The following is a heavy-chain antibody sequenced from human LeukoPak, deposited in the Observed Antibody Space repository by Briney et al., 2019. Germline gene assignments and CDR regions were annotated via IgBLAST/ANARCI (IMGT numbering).Heavy chain of an antibody. V-gene: IGHV3-15*01. CDR3: TTDGAD. CDR2: IKSKTDGETT. CDR1: GLTFTNAW. D-gene: IGHD3-16*01. J-gene: IGHJ4*02. Sequence: GGSLRLSCVASGLTFTNAWMNWVRQTPGKGLEWVGRIKSKTDGETTDYAAPVKGRFTISRDDSENTLYLQMNSLKTEDTAVHLCTTDGADWGQGTLVTVSS.